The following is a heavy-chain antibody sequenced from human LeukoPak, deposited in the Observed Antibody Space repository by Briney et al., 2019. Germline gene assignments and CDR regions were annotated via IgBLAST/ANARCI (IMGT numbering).Heavy chain of an antibody. V-gene: IGHV5-51*01. CDR3: ARPVGTSSNWYAY. J-gene: IGHJ5*01. CDR1: GYSFSHYW. Sequence: GESLKISCQTSGYSFSHYWIAWVRQMPGKGLEWMGIIYPGDSDTRYSPSFQGQVTISVDKSITTAYLQWTGLKASDTAMYYCARPVGTSSNWYAYWGQGTLVTVSS. CDR2: IYPGDSDT. D-gene: IGHD6-13*01.